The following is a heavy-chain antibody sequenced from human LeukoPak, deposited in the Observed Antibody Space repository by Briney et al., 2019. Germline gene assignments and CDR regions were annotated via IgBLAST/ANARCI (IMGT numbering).Heavy chain of an antibody. CDR3: AREVAAHTFDP. Sequence: GGSLRLSCAASGFTFSSYAMHWVHQAPGKGLEWVAVISYDGSNKYYADSVKGRFTISRDNSKNTLYLQMNSLRAEATAVCYCAREVAAHTFDPWGQGTLVTVSS. CDR1: GFTFSSYA. J-gene: IGHJ5*02. D-gene: IGHD6-13*01. CDR2: ISYDGSNK. V-gene: IGHV3-30*01.